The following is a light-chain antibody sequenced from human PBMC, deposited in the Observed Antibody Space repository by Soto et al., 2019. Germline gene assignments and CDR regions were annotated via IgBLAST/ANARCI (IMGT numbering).Light chain of an antibody. CDR2: KAS. Sequence: DIQMTQSPSSLSASVGDRVTITCQASQDINNYLNWYQQKPGIAPKLLILKASSLESGVPSRFSGSGSGTEFTLTISSLQSEDFAVYYCQQYNNWRITLGQGTRLEIK. CDR1: QDINNY. J-gene: IGKJ5*01. V-gene: IGKV1-33*01. CDR3: QQYNNWRIT.